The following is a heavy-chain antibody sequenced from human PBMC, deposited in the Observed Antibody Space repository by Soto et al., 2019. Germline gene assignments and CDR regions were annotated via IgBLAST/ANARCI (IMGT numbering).Heavy chain of an antibody. Sequence: QVQLVESGGGVVQPGKSLRLSCAASGLTFSTYTLHWVRQAPGKGLEWVALISDDGSDKFYADSVKGRFIISRDNSKSELYLQMNSLRTEDTAVYYCSAMNRRVYSFDFWGQGTLVTVSS. D-gene: IGHD3-22*01. J-gene: IGHJ4*02. V-gene: IGHV3-30*14. CDR3: SAMNRRVYSFDF. CDR1: GLTFSTYT. CDR2: ISDDGSDK.